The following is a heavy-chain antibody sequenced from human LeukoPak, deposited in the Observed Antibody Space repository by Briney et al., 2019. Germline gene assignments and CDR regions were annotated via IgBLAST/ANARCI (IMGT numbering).Heavy chain of an antibody. CDR3: AKHFSSGTYYTYFDY. D-gene: IGHD3-10*01. V-gene: IGHV3-23*01. Sequence: ELGSAISDNGAETSSADSVRGRFTSSRDNSKNTLYLQMNSLRAGDKAIYYCAKHFSSGTYYTYFDYWGQGTVLTVSS. J-gene: IGHJ4*02. CDR2: ISDNGAET.